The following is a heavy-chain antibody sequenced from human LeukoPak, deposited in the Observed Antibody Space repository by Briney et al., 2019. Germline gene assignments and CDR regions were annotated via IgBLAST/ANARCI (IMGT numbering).Heavy chain of an antibody. CDR1: GGSISSGSYY. Sequence: SETLSLTCTVSGGSISSGSYYWSWIRQPAGKGLEWIGRIYTGGGTNYNPSLKSRVTISVDTSKNQFSLKLSSVTAADTAVYYCAREGPCGGDCYLKVIGAFDIWGQGTMVTVSS. J-gene: IGHJ3*02. CDR3: AREGPCGGDCYLKVIGAFDI. CDR2: IYTGGGT. V-gene: IGHV4-61*02. D-gene: IGHD2-21*01.